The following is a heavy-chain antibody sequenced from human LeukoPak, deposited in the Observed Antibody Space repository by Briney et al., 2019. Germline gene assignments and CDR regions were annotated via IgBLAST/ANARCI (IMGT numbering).Heavy chain of an antibody. CDR1: GFTFSSYE. V-gene: IGHV3-48*03. D-gene: IGHD6-19*01. CDR2: ISSSGRCI. J-gene: IGHJ4*02. CDR3: ARDHSAWYAY. Sequence: GGSLRLSCAASGFTFSSYEMNWVRQAPGKGLEWVSYISSSGRCIYYADSVKGRFTISRDNAKNSLYLQMNSLRAEDTAVYYCARDHSAWYAYWGPGTLVTVSS.